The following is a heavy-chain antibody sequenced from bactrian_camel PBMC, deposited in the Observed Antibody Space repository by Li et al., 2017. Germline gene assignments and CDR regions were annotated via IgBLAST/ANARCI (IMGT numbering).Heavy chain of an antibody. CDR3: AARSVGWCPLFEHWLGKRAYTPGGYFAN. V-gene: IGHV3S31*01. CDR1: SLTLSNYA. D-gene: IGHD1*01. J-gene: IGHJ6*01. CDR2: INSGGIST. Sequence: VQLVESGGGLVQPGGSLRLSCLASSLTLSNYAMSWVRQAPGKGLEWVSTINSGGISTHYSDSVKGRFTISRDNAKNTLYLQMNSLKPEDTAMYYCAARSVGWCPLFEHWLGKRAYTPGGYFANWGQGTQVTVS.